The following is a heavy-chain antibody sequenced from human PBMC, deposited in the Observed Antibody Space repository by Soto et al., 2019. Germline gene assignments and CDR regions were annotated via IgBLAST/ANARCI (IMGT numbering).Heavy chain of an antibody. D-gene: IGHD3-3*01. V-gene: IGHV3-23*01. J-gene: IGHJ4*02. CDR3: AKDSGRFLEWLDPPVMVYFDY. CDR2: ISGSGGST. Sequence: EVQLLESGGGLVQPGGSLRLSCAASGFTFSSYAMSWVRQAPGKGLEWVSAISGSGGSTYYADSVKGRFTISRDNSKNTLYLQMNSLRAEDTAVYYCAKDSGRFLEWLDPPVMVYFDYWGQGTLVTVSS. CDR1: GFTFSSYA.